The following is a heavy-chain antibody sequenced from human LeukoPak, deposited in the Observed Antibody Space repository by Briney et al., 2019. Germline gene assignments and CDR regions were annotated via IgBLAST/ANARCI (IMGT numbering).Heavy chain of an antibody. CDR2: ITSTSSYI. J-gene: IGHJ4*02. V-gene: IGHV3-21*01. CDR1: GLSFSSNS. D-gene: IGHD6-19*01. CDR3: VRELSGSGDVYYFDH. Sequence: GGSLRLSCAASGLSFSSNSFNWVHQAPGKGLEWVASITSTSSYIWYADSVKGRFTFSRDNAQNSLYLQMNSLRVEDTAIYYCVRELSGSGDVYYFDHWGQGTLVTVSS.